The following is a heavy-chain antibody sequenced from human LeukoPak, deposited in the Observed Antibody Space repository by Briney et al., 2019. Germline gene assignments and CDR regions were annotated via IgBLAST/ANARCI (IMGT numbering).Heavy chain of an antibody. CDR2: IYHSGST. Sequence: SETLSLTCTVSGYSISSGYYWGWIRQPPGKGLEWIESIYHSGSTYYNPSLKSRVTISVDTSKNQFSLKLSSLTAADTAVYYCARAAYCTNGVCYGNDYWGQGTLVTVSS. J-gene: IGHJ4*02. CDR3: ARAAYCTNGVCYGNDY. CDR1: GYSISSGYY. D-gene: IGHD2-8*01. V-gene: IGHV4-38-2*02.